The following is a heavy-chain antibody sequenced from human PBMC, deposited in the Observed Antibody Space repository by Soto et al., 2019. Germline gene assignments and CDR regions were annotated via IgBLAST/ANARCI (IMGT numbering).Heavy chain of an antibody. Sequence: GGSLRLSCAASGFTFISYAMSWVRQAPGKGLEWVSAISGSGGSTYYADSVKGRFTISRDNSKNTLYLQMNSLRAEDTAVYYCANIFYGSGSRIDYWGQGTLVTVSS. V-gene: IGHV3-23*01. D-gene: IGHD3-10*01. J-gene: IGHJ4*02. CDR2: ISGSGGST. CDR3: ANIFYGSGSRIDY. CDR1: GFTFISYA.